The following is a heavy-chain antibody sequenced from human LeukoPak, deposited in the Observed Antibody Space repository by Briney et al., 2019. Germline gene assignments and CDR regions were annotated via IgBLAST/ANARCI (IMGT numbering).Heavy chain of an antibody. CDR2: IRSKANSYAT. J-gene: IGHJ6*03. D-gene: IGHD1-26*01. V-gene: IGHV3-73*01. CDR3: TRLIVGADYYMDV. CDR1: GFTFSGSA. Sequence: GGSLRLSCAASGFTFSGSAMHWVRQASGKGLKWVGRIRSKANSYATAYAASVKGRFTISRDDSKNTAYLQMNSLKTEDTAVYYCTRLIVGADYYMDVWGKGTTVTVSS.